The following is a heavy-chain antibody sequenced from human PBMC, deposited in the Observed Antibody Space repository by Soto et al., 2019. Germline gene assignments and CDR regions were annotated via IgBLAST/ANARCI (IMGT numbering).Heavy chain of an antibody. V-gene: IGHV3-30-3*01. D-gene: IGHD6-19*01. CDR1: GFTFSSYA. CDR2: ISYDGSNK. J-gene: IGHJ6*02. CDR3: ARTIAVGSYGMDV. Sequence: QVQLVESGGGVVQPGRSLRLSCAASGFTFSSYAMHWVRQAPGKGLEWVAVISYDGSNKYYADSVKGRFTISRDNSKNTLYLKMNSLRAEDTAVYYCARTIAVGSYGMDVWGQGTTVTVS.